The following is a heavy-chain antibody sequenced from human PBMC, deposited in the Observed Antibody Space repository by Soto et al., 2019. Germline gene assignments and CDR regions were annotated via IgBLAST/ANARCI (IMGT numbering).Heavy chain of an antibody. CDR1: GGSFSGYY. CDR3: AREGGQLYYYYYMDV. J-gene: IGHJ6*03. V-gene: IGHV4-34*01. D-gene: IGHD3-16*01. CDR2: INHSGST. Sequence: ETLSLTCAVYGGSFSGYYLSWIRQPPGKGLEWIGEINHSGSTNYNPSLKSRVTISVDTSKNQFSLKLSSVTAADTAVYYCAREGGQLYYYYYMDVWGKGTTVTVSS.